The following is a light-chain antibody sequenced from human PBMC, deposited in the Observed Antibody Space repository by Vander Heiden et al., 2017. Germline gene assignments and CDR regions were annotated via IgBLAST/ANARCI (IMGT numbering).Light chain of an antibody. J-gene: IGLJ2*01. CDR1: RGHSTSA. CDR2: LNSDGSH. CDR3: QTWGTGMVV. Sequence: QLVLTQSPSASASLGASVKLTCTLSRGHSTSAIEWHQQQQEKGPRYLMRLNSDGSHSKGDKIPDRFSGSSSGAARYLTISSLQSEDEAYYYCQTWGTGMVVFGGGTKLTVL. V-gene: IGLV4-69*02.